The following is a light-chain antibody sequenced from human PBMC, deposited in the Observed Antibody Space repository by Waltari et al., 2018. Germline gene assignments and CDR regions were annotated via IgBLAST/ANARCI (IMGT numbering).Light chain of an antibody. CDR1: NIGGKS. CDR3: QVWDTTSDHVV. V-gene: IGLV3-21*03. Sequence: SYVLTQPPSVSVAPGKTARITCGGNNIGGKSVHWYQQRPGQAPLLVIYDDRDRPSGIPARFSASNSGNTATLTISRVEGEDEADYYCQVWDTTSDHVVFGGGTQLTVL. CDR2: DDR. J-gene: IGLJ2*01.